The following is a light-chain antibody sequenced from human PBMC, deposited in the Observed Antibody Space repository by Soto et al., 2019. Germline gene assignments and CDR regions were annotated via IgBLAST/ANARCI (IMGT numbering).Light chain of an antibody. CDR3: SSYTSSSTEV. V-gene: IGLV2-14*01. CDR2: DVS. CDR1: SSDVGGYNY. J-gene: IGLJ1*01. Sequence: QSALTQPASVSGSPGQSITISCTGTSSDVGGYNYVSWYQQHLGKAPKLMIYDVSNRPSWVSNRFSGSKSGNTASLTISGLQAEDEADYYCSSYTSSSTEVFGTGT.